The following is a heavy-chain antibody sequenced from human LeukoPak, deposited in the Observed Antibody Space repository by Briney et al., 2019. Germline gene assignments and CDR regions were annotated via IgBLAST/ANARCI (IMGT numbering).Heavy chain of an antibody. CDR2: IYYSGST. CDR3: ARRLLLYYYDSSGYRTGAFDI. J-gene: IGHJ3*02. V-gene: IGHV4-39*07. Sequence: SETLSLTCTVSGVSISSGGYYWGWIRQPPGKGLEWIGSIYYSGSTYYNPSLKSRVTISVDTSKNQFSLKLSSVTAADTAVYYCARRLLLYYYDSSGYRTGAFDIWGQGTMVTVSS. CDR1: GVSISSGGYY. D-gene: IGHD3-22*01.